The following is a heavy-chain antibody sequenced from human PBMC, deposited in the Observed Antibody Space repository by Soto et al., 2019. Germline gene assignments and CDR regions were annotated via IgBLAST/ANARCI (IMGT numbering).Heavy chain of an antibody. D-gene: IGHD6-19*01. J-gene: IGHJ4*02. CDR2: MNPNSGNT. V-gene: IGHV1-8*01. Sequence: QVQLVQSGAEVKKPGASVKVSCKASGYTFTSYDINWVRQATGQGLEWMGWMNPNSGNTGYAQKFQGRVTMTRNTSISTAYMELSSLXSXXXXXXXXARERAVAGFDYWGQGTLVTVSS. CDR3: ARERAVAGFDY. CDR1: GYTFTSYD.